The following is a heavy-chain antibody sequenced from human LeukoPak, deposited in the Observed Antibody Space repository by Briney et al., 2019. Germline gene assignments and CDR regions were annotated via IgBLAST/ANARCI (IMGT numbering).Heavy chain of an antibody. CDR1: GFTFSDYY. Sequence: GGSLRLSCAASGFTFSDYYMSWIRQAPGKGLEWVSYISSSGSTIYYADSVKGRFTISRDNSKNTLYLQMNSLSAEDTAVYYWARVFWGNYGGEYWGQGTLVTVSS. CDR2: ISSSGSTI. J-gene: IGHJ4*02. V-gene: IGHV3-11*01. D-gene: IGHD3-16*01. CDR3: ARVFWGNYGGEY.